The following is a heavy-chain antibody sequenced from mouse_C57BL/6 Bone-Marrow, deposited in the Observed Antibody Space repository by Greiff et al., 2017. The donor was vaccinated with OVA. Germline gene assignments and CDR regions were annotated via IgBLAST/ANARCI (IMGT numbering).Heavy chain of an antibody. CDR3: TRGIYGSSSWFAY. J-gene: IGHJ3*01. CDR1: GYTFTSYW. Sequence: EVQLMESGTVLARPGASVKLSCKTSGYTFTSYWMHWVKQRPGQGLEWIGNIYPGNSDTSYNQKFKGKAKLTAVTSASTAYMELSSLTTEDSAVXYCTRGIYGSSSWFAYWGQGTLVTVSA. CDR2: IYPGNSDT. D-gene: IGHD1-1*01. V-gene: IGHV1-5*01.